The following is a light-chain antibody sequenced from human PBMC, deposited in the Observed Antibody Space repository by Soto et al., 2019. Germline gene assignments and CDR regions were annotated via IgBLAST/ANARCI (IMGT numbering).Light chain of an antibody. Sequence: EIVMTQSPGTLPLSPGEAATLSCRASQSVSGSYLAWYQQKPGQAPRLVIYDASTRATGIPDRFRGSGSGTDFTLTISRLEPEDFAVYYCYQYDTSPWTFGQGTKVDIK. CDR3: YQYDTSPWT. CDR2: DAS. J-gene: IGKJ1*01. CDR1: QSVSGSY. V-gene: IGKV3-20*01.